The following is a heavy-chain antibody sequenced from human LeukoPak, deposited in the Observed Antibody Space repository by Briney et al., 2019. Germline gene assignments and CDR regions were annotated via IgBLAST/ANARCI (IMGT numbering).Heavy chain of an antibody. D-gene: IGHD3-16*01. CDR3: ARETSQKGAHYMDV. CDR2: IYHSGST. V-gene: IGHV4-38-2*02. Sequence: KPSETLSLTCTVSGYSISSGYYWGWIRQPPGKGQEWSGSIYHSGSTNYNPSLKSRVTISVDTSKNQFSLKLSSVTAADTAVYYCARETSQKGAHYMDVWGKGTTVTISS. J-gene: IGHJ6*03. CDR1: GYSISSGYY.